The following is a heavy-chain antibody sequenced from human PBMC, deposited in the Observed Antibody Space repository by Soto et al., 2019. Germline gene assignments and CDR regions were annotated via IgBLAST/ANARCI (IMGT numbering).Heavy chain of an antibody. CDR3: ARARYDSSGSRSPQGRWFDP. J-gene: IGHJ5*02. D-gene: IGHD3-22*01. Sequence: SETLSLTCAVSGGSIGIRGCSWIWIRQPPGNGLEWVGYIYHSGSTYYNPSLKSRVTISVDRSKNQFSLKLSSVTAADTAVYYCARARYDSSGSRSPQGRWFDPCGQGTLVTVSS. CDR1: GGSIGIRGCS. CDR2: IYHSGST. V-gene: IGHV4-30-2*01.